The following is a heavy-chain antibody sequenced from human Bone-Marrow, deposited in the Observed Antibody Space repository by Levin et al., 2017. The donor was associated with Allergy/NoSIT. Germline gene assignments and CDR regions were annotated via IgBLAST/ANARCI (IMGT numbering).Heavy chain of an antibody. V-gene: IGHV3-23*01. CDR3: AKDSRTEVGAWYYDV. J-gene: IGHJ2*01. CDR2: INISGRSR. Sequence: GESLKISCAASGFTFGNYPMTWFRQAPGKGLEWVSTINISGRSRYYADSVKGRFTISRDNSKSTLHLQMNSLRPEDTAVFYCAKDSRTEVGAWYYDVWGRGTLVTVSS. D-gene: IGHD1/OR15-1a*01. CDR1: GFTFGNYP.